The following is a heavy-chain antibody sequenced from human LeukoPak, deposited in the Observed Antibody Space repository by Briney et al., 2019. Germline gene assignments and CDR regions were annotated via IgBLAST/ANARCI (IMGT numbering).Heavy chain of an antibody. CDR3: ARVGSGSGSYANEYFQH. V-gene: IGHV4-38-2*02. D-gene: IGHD3-10*01. CDR1: GYSISSGYY. CDR2: IYHSGST. Sequence: SSETLSLTCTVSGYSISSGYYWGWIRQPPGKGLEWIGSIYHSGSTYYNPSLKSRVTISVDTSKNQFSLKLSSVTAADTAVYYCARVGSGSGSYANEYFQHWGQGTLVTVSS. J-gene: IGHJ1*01.